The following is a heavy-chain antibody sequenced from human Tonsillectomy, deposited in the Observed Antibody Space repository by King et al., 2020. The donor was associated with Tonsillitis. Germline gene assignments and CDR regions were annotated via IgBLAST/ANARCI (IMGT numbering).Heavy chain of an antibody. V-gene: IGHV3-7*03. J-gene: IGHJ4*02. Sequence: VQLVESGGGLVQPGGSLRLSCAASGFTFSSYWMSWVRQAPGKGLEWVANIKQDGSEKYYVDSVKGRFTISRDNAKNSLYLQMNSLRAEDTAVYYCASTEHVVVVPAGPFDYWDQGTLVTVS. CDR1: GFTFSSYW. CDR3: ASTEHVVVVPAGPFDY. CDR2: IKQDGSEK. D-gene: IGHD2-2*01.